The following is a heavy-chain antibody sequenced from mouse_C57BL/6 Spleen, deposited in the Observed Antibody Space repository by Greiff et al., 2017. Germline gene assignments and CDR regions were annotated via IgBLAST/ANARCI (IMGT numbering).Heavy chain of an antibody. CDR2: INPNNGGT. D-gene: IGHD3-2*02. Sequence: EVQLQQSGPELVKPGASVKMSCTASGFTFTDYNMHWVKQSPGKSLEWIGYINPNNGGTRYNQKFKGKATLTVNRSTSTAYVELRSLTSEDSAVYYCASTAQSHYAMDYWGQGTSVTVSS. CDR3: ASTAQSHYAMDY. CDR1: GFTFTDYN. J-gene: IGHJ4*01. V-gene: IGHV1-22*01.